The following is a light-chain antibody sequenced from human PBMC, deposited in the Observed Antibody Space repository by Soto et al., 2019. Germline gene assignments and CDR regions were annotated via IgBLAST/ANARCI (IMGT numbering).Light chain of an antibody. CDR1: QSVSGY. V-gene: IGKV3-11*01. J-gene: IGKJ5*01. Sequence: EIVLTQSPATLSLSPGERATLSCRAIQSVSGYLAWYQQKPGQAPRLLIYDASNRATGIPARFSGSGSGTDFTLTISSLEPEDVAIYYCQQRSNWPPSISVGQGTRLEIK. CDR3: QQRSNWPPSIS. CDR2: DAS.